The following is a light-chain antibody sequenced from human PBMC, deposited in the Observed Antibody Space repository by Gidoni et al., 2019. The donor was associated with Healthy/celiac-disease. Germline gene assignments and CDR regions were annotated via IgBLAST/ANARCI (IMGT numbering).Light chain of an antibody. V-gene: IGKV1-9*01. CDR3: QQLNSYPVT. CDR2: AAS. J-gene: IGKJ3*01. CDR1: QGISSY. Sequence: DIQLTQSPSFLSASASSQGISSYLAWYQQKPGKAPKLLIYAASTLQSGVLSRFSGSGSGTEFTLTISSLQPEDFATYYCQQLNSYPVTFGPGTKVDIK.